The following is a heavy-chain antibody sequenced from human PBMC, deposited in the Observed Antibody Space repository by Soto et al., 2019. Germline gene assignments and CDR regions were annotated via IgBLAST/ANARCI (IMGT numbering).Heavy chain of an antibody. J-gene: IGHJ1*01. Sequence: GGSLRLSCAASGFTFSSYSMNWVRQAPGKGLEWVSYISSSSTIYYADSVKGRFTISRDNAKNSLYLQMNSLRDEDTAVYYCARDLEVTTYAEYFQHWGQGTLVTVSS. CDR1: GFTFSSYS. D-gene: IGHD2-21*02. V-gene: IGHV3-48*02. CDR2: ISSSSTI. CDR3: ARDLEVTTYAEYFQH.